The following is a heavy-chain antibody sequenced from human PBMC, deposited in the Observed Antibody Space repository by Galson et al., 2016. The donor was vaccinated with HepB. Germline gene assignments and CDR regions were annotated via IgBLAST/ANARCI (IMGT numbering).Heavy chain of an antibody. CDR2: IYYSGNT. V-gene: IGHV4-59*01. D-gene: IGHD3-16*01. CDR3: ATLGWLGGGLDY. J-gene: IGHJ4*02. CDR1: GVSITDYF. Sequence: SETLSLTCTVSGVSITDYFWSWIRQPPGKGLEWIGYIYYSGNTNYNPSLKSRVTISLDTSKSQFSLRLTSVTAADTAIYYCATLGWLGGGLDYWSQGTLVTVSA.